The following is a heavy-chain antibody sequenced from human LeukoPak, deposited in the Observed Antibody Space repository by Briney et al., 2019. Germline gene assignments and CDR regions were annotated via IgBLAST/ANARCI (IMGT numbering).Heavy chain of an antibody. CDR1: GFTFSSYS. CDR3: ARDLGYSSGWSHFDY. V-gene: IGHV3-21*01. Sequence: GGSLRLSCAASGFTFSSYSMNWVRQAPGKGLEWVSSISSSSSYIYYADSVKGRFTISRDNAKNSLYLQMNSLRAEDTAVYYCARDLGYSSGWSHFDYWGQGTLVTVSP. J-gene: IGHJ4*02. CDR2: ISSSSSYI. D-gene: IGHD6-19*01.